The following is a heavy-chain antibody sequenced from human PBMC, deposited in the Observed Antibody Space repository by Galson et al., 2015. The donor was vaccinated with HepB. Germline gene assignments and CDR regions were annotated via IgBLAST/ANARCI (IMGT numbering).Heavy chain of an antibody. Sequence: SLRLSCAASGFTFNIYPIHWVRQPPGKGLEWVSVISYNGRYTNYADSGKGRFTIFRDNSRNTVYLQMNSLRPEDTAVYFCARARGQGAGDYENWYFDLWGRGTLVTVSS. V-gene: IGHV3-30*04. CDR1: GFTFNIYP. CDR3: ARARGQGAGDYENWYFDL. J-gene: IGHJ2*01. CDR2: ISYNGRYT. D-gene: IGHD4-17*01.